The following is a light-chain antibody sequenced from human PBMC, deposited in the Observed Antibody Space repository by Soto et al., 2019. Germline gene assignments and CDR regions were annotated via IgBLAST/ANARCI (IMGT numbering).Light chain of an antibody. CDR1: QSVGSD. V-gene: IGKV3-15*01. CDR2: HAS. J-gene: IGKJ2*01. Sequence: EILVTQSPATLSVSPGERVTLSCRASQSVGSDLAWYQQKPGQAPRLLIYHASIRATGLPDRFSGSGSGTDFTLTISSLQTEDFAVYYCQQYRNWPHVYPFGQGTKVDIK. CDR3: QQYRNWPHVYP.